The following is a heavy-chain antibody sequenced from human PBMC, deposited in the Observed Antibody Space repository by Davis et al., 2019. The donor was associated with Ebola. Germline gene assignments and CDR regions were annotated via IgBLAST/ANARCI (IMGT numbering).Heavy chain of an antibody. D-gene: IGHD3-10*01. CDR3: ARDGVAAPFGDYYYGMDV. Sequence: SETLSLTCTVSGGSISSSSYYWGWIRQPPGKGLEWIGSIYYSGSTYYNPSLKSRVTISVDTSKNQFSLKLSSVTAADTAVYYCARDGVAAPFGDYYYGMDVWGQGTTVTVSS. CDR2: IYYSGST. J-gene: IGHJ6*02. CDR1: GGSISSSSYY. V-gene: IGHV4-39*02.